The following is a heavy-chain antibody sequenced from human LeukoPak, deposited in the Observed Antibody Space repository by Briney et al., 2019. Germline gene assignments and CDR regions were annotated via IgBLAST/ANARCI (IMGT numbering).Heavy chain of an antibody. J-gene: IGHJ4*02. Sequence: KPGGSLRLSCAASGFTVSDHYMSWIRQAPGKGLEWVSYLSSSGITIEYADSVKGRFTISRDNAKNSLYLQMNSLRAEDTAVYYCARDVPSSGTAFDYWGQGTLVTVSS. CDR2: LSSSGITI. V-gene: IGHV3-11*04. CDR3: ARDVPSSGTAFDY. CDR1: GFTVSDHY. D-gene: IGHD3-22*01.